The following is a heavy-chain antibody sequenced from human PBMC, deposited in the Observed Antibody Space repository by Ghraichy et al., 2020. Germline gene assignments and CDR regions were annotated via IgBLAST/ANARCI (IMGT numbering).Heavy chain of an antibody. CDR1: GYTFTSYD. V-gene: IGHV1-8*02. D-gene: IGHD3-3*01. J-gene: IGHJ4*02. Sequence: ASVKVSCKASGYTFTSYDINWVRQATGQGLEWMGWMNPNSGNTGYAQKFQGRVTMTRNTSISTAYMELSSLRSEDTAVYYCARGPSTYYDFWSGYYNELDYWGQGTLVTVSS. CDR3: ARGPSTYYDFWSGYYNELDY. CDR2: MNPNSGNT.